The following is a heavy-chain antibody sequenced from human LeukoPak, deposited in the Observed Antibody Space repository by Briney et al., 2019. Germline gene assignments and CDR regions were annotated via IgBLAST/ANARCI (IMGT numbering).Heavy chain of an antibody. D-gene: IGHD6-13*01. Sequence: GESLKISCKGSGYSFTSHWIGWVRQMPGKGLEWMGIIYPGDSDTRYSPSLQGQVTISADKSISTAYLQWSSLKASDTAMYYCARHLYSSSWAPFDYWGQGTLVTVSS. CDR3: ARHLYSSSWAPFDY. CDR1: GYSFTSHW. J-gene: IGHJ4*02. CDR2: IYPGDSDT. V-gene: IGHV5-51*01.